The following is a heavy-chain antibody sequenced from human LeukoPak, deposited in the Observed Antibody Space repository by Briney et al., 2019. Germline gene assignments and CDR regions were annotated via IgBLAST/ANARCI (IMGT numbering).Heavy chain of an antibody. Sequence: SETLSLTCAVYGGSFSGYYWSWIRQPPGKGLEWIGEINHSGSTNYNPSLKSRVTISVDTSKNQFSLKLCSVTAADTAVYYCARALDYGGNRPFDYWGQGTLVTVSS. CDR1: GGSFSGYY. D-gene: IGHD4-23*01. J-gene: IGHJ4*02. V-gene: IGHV4-34*01. CDR2: INHSGST. CDR3: ARALDYGGNRPFDY.